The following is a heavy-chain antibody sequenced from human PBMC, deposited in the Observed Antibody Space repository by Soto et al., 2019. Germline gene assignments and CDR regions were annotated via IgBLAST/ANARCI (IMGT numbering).Heavy chain of an antibody. D-gene: IGHD6-13*01. CDR2: GFHNGNT. Sequence: PSETLSLTCAVSGDSLSNDNWWIWVRQAPGKGLEWIGEGFHNGNTNYNPSLESRVTISLDKSKNQFSLTMTSVTAADTAIYYCARGERQQQRDYWGQGTLVTVS. V-gene: IGHV4-4*02. CDR1: GDSLSNDNW. J-gene: IGHJ4*02. CDR3: ARGERQQQRDY.